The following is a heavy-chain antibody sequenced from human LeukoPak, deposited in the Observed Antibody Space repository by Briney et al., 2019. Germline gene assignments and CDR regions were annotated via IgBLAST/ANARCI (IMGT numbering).Heavy chain of an antibody. CDR2: ISDNGGET. Sequence: PGGSLRLSRAASGFTFTDYAMSWVRQAPEKGLEWISTISDNGGETYYADSVKGRFAISRDNSKNTLFLQMNSLRAEDTAVYYCVRDWRSLYLDFWGQGTLVAVSS. CDR1: GFTFTDYA. V-gene: IGHV3-23*01. D-gene: IGHD3-3*01. J-gene: IGHJ4*02. CDR3: VRDWRSLYLDF.